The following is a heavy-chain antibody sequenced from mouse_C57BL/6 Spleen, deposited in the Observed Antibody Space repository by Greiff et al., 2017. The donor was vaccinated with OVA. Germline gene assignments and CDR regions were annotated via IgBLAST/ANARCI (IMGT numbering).Heavy chain of an antibody. CDR1: GFTFSDYG. CDR2: ISSGSSTI. D-gene: IGHD2-5*01. J-gene: IGHJ4*01. CDR3: ATDGYSNYNAMDY. V-gene: IGHV5-17*01. Sequence: EVKLMESGGGLVKPGGSLKLSCAASGFTFSDYGMHWVRQAPEKGLEWVAYISSGSSTIYYADTVKGRFTISRDNAKNTLFLQMTSLRSEDTAMYYCATDGYSNYNAMDYWGQGTTVTVSS.